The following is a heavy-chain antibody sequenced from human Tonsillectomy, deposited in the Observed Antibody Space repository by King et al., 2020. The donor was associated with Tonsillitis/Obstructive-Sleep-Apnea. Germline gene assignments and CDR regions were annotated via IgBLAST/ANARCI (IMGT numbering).Heavy chain of an antibody. CDR2: ISSGSKTI. CDR3: ARDIGFHQY. Sequence: VQLVESGGGLVQPGGSLRLSCAASGFIFSSYSLKWVRQAPGKGLEWVAYISSGSKTIYYADSVKGRFTISRDNAKNSLYLQMNSLRDEDAAVYYCARDIGFHQYWGQGTLVTVSS. J-gene: IGHJ4*02. V-gene: IGHV3-48*02. D-gene: IGHD2-15*01. CDR1: GFIFSSYS.